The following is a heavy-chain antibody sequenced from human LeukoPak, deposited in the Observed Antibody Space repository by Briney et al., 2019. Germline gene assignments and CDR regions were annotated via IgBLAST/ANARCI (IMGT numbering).Heavy chain of an antibody. Sequence: ASVKVSCKASGYTFTSYGISWVRQAPGQGLEWMGWISAYNGNTNYAQKLQGRVTMTTDTSTSTAYMELRSLRSDDTAVYYCARDQSPYYDFGAFDIWGQGTMVTVSS. D-gene: IGHD3-3*01. CDR3: ARDQSPYYDFGAFDI. CDR1: GYTFTSYG. CDR2: ISAYNGNT. V-gene: IGHV1-18*01. J-gene: IGHJ3*02.